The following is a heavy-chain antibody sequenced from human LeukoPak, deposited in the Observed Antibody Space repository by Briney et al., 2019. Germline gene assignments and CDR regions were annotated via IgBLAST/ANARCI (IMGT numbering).Heavy chain of an antibody. Sequence: PGGSLRLSWVASGFTFSSYAMSWVRQAPGKGLEWVSAISGSGGSTYYADSVKGRFTISRDNSKNTLYLQMNSLRAEDTAVYYCAKDREHDYGDYVEARFDYWGQGTLVTVSS. CDR3: AKDREHDYGDYVEARFDY. CDR1: GFTFSSYA. J-gene: IGHJ4*02. V-gene: IGHV3-23*01. CDR2: ISGSGGST. D-gene: IGHD4-17*01.